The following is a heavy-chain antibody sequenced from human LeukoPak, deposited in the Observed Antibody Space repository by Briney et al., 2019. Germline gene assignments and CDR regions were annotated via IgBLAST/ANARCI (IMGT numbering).Heavy chain of an antibody. V-gene: IGHV4-59*01. CDR2: IYYSGST. CDR3: ASSGLEWEGPTYYFDY. Sequence: ASETLSLTCTVSGGSISSYYWSWIRQPPGKGLGWIGYIYYSGSTNYNPSLKSRVTISVETSKKQFSLKLSSVTAADTAVYYCASSGLEWEGPTYYFDYWGQGTLVTVSS. J-gene: IGHJ4*02. D-gene: IGHD1-26*01. CDR1: GGSISSYY.